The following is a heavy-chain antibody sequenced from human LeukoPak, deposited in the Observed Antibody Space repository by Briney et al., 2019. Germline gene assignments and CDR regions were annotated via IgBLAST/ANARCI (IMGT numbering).Heavy chain of an antibody. D-gene: IGHD6-19*01. CDR2: INPNSGGT. CDR3: ARLPVIAVAGTPEVAFDI. CDR1: GYTFTGYY. Sequence: ASVKVSCKASGYTFTGYYMHWVRQAPGQGLERMGRINPNSGGTNYAQKFLGRVTMTGDTSISTAYMELNRVRSDDTAVYYCARLPVIAVAGTPEVAFDIWGQGTMVTVSS. V-gene: IGHV1-2*06. J-gene: IGHJ3*02.